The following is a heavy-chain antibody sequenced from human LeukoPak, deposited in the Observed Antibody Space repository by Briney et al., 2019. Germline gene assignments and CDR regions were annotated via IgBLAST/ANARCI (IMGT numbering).Heavy chain of an antibody. D-gene: IGHD6-19*01. CDR1: GYTFTSYG. Sequence: GASVKVSCKASGYTFTSYGISWVRQAPGQGLEWMGWISAYNGNTNYAQKLQGRVTMTTDTSTSTAYMELRSLRSDDTAVYYCARDQYSSGWYGVDYYYYYMDVWGKGTTVTVSS. V-gene: IGHV1-18*01. J-gene: IGHJ6*03. CDR2: ISAYNGNT. CDR3: ARDQYSSGWYGVDYYYYYMDV.